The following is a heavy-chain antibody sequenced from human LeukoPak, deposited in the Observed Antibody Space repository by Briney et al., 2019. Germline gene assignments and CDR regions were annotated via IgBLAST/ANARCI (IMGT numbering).Heavy chain of an antibody. D-gene: IGHD6-13*01. CDR1: GYTFTSYY. Sequence: ASVKVSCKASGYTFTSYYMHWVRQAPGQGLEWMGIINPSGGSTSYAQQFQGRVTMTRDMSTSTVYMELSSLRSEDTAVYYCARDRRAAAGYFDYWGQGTLVTVSS. CDR3: ARDRRAAAGYFDY. CDR2: INPSGGST. V-gene: IGHV1-46*01. J-gene: IGHJ4*02.